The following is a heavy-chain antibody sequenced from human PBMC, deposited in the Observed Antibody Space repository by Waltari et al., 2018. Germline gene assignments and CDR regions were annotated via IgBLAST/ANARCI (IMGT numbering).Heavy chain of an antibody. J-gene: IGHJ4*02. Sequence: EVQLLESGGGLVQPGGSLRLSCAASGFTFSSYAMSWVRQAPGKGTGWVSAIRGRGGSTYYADSVKGRFTISRDNSKNTLYLQMNSLRAEDTAVYYCAKGHPMVRGVMMGMGDYFDYWGQGTLVTVSS. D-gene: IGHD3-10*01. CDR2: IRGRGGST. V-gene: IGHV3-23*01. CDR3: AKGHPMVRGVMMGMGDYFDY. CDR1: GFTFSSYA.